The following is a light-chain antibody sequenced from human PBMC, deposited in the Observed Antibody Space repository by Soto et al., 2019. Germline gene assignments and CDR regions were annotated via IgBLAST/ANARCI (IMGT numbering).Light chain of an antibody. V-gene: IGKV3D-15*02. CDR3: QQYDNSPIT. J-gene: IGKJ5*01. CDR1: QSISDT. Sequence: DIVMTQSPATLSVSPRLRSTLSCMASQSISDTLAWYQQKPGQAPRIIIYGASSRATGIPDRFSGTGSETDFTLTISRLETEDFAVYYGQQYDNSPITFGQGTRLEIK. CDR2: GAS.